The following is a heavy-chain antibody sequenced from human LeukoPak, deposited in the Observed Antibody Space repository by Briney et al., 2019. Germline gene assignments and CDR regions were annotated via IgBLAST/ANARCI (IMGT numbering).Heavy chain of an antibody. J-gene: IGHJ4*02. CDR2: IYTSGST. D-gene: IGHD2-8*01. CDR3: AREGTRMGY. Sequence: SETLSLTCTVSGGSISSGSYYWSWIRQPAGKGLEWIGRIYTSGSTNYNPSLKSRVTISVDTSKNQFSLKLSSVTAADTAVYYCAREGTRMGYWGQGTLVTVPS. CDR1: GGSISSGSYY. V-gene: IGHV4-61*02.